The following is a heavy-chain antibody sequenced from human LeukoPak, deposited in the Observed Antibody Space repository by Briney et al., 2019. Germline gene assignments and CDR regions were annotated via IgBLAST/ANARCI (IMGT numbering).Heavy chain of an antibody. CDR2: ISSSGGST. Sequence: PGRSLRLSCAASGFTFNSYAMSWVRQAPGKGLEWVSSISSSGGSTYYVDSVKGRFTISRDNSKNTPYLQMNSLRAEDTAVYYCAESPMTRVTTGGFDFWGQGTLVTVSS. CDR1: GFTFNSYA. CDR3: AESPMTRVTTGGFDF. J-gene: IGHJ4*02. V-gene: IGHV3-23*01. D-gene: IGHD4-17*01.